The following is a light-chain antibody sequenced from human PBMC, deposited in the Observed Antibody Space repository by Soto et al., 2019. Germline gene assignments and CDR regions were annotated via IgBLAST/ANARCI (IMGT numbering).Light chain of an antibody. CDR1: QSISSN. V-gene: IGKV3-15*01. CDR3: QQCNSYPLT. CDR2: GAS. J-gene: IGKJ4*01. Sequence: MTQSRATLAASAGATATXSYRASQSISSNLAWYQQKPGQAHRLIIYGASNGDSGITDRLRGSGSGTEFTLTISCLQSEDFAVYFCQQCNSYPLTFGGGTNVDIK.